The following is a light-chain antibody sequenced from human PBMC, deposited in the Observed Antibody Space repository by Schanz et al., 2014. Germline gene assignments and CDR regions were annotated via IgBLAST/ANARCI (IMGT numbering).Light chain of an antibody. CDR3: ASYAGSYSYV. V-gene: IGLV2-14*01. Sequence: QSALTQPASVSGSPGQSITISCTGTSSDVGGYNYVSWYQQHPGKAPKLMIYDVSNRPSGVSNRFSGSKSGNMASLTISGLQAEDEADYYCASYAGSYSYVFGTGTKLTVL. J-gene: IGLJ1*01. CDR1: SSDVGGYNY. CDR2: DVS.